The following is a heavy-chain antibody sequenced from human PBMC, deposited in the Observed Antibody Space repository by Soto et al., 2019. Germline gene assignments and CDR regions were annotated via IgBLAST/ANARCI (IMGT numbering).Heavy chain of an antibody. V-gene: IGHV4-34*01. D-gene: IGHD3-22*01. J-gene: IGHJ4*02. CDR2: INHSGST. CDR1: GGSFSGYY. Sequence: SETLSLTCAVYGGSFSGYYWSWIRQPPGKGLEWIGEINHSGSTNYNPSLKSRVTISVDTSKNQFSLKLSSVTAADTAVYYCARVQKLSDSSGYYLYWGQGTLVTVSS. CDR3: ARVQKLSDSSGYYLY.